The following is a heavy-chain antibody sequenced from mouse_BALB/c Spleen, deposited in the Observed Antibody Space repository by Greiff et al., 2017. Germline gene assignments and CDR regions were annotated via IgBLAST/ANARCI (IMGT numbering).Heavy chain of an antibody. D-gene: IGHD2-14*01. CDR1: GYTFTSYY. CDR2: INPSNGGT. CDR3: TRMGYDKAY. Sequence: QVQLQQSGADLVKPGASVKLSCKASGYTFTSYYMYWVKQRPGQGLEWIGEINPSNGGTNFNEKFKSKATLTVDKSSSTAYMQLSSLTSEDSAVYYCTRMGYDKAYWGQGTLVTGSA. J-gene: IGHJ3*01. V-gene: IGHV1S81*02.